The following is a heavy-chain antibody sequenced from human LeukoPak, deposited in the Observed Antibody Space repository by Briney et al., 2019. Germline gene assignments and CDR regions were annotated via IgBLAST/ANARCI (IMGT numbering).Heavy chain of an antibody. D-gene: IGHD6-25*01. CDR2: MSYDGSNK. CDR1: GFTFSSYG. Sequence: GGSLRLSCAASGFTFSSYGMHWVRQAPGKGLEWVAVMSYDGSNKYYADSVKGRFTISRDNSKNTLYLQMNSLRAEDTAVYYCALIAAHVNFDYWGQGTLVTVSS. J-gene: IGHJ4*02. V-gene: IGHV3-30*03. CDR3: ALIAAHVNFDY.